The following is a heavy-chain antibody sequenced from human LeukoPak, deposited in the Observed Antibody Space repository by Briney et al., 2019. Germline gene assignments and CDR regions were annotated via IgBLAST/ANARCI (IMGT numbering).Heavy chain of an antibody. CDR1: GFTFSSYA. Sequence: GGSLRLSRAASGFTFSSYAMSWVRQAPGKGLEWVSAISGSGGSTYYADSVKGRFTISRDNSKNTLYLQMNSLRAEDTAVYYCAKDLDYYDSSVPDYWGQGTLVTVSS. D-gene: IGHD3-22*01. V-gene: IGHV3-23*01. CDR3: AKDLDYYDSSVPDY. J-gene: IGHJ4*02. CDR2: ISGSGGST.